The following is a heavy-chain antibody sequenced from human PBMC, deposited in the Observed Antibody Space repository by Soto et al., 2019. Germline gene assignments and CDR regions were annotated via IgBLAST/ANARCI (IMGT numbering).Heavy chain of an antibody. J-gene: IGHJ6*02. CDR2: IYPGDSDT. V-gene: IGHV5-51*01. CDR3: ARRGAAAGYNYYYGMDV. D-gene: IGHD6-13*01. CDR1: GYSFISYW. Sequence: PGESLKISCKGSGYSFISYWIGWVRQMPGKGLEWMGIIYPGDSDTRYSPSFQGQVTISADKSISTAYLQWSSLKASDTAMYYCARRGAAAGYNYYYGMDVWGQGTTVTVSS.